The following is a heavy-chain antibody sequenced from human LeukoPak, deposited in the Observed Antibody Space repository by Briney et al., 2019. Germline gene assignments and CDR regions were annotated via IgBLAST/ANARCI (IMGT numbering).Heavy chain of an antibody. V-gene: IGHV4-59*12. Sequence: SETLSLTCTVSGGSISSYYWSWIRQPPGKGLEWIGYIYYSGGTNYNPSLKSRVSISVDRSKNQFSLKLSSVAAADTAVYYCARVSGNNWFDPWGQGTLVTVSS. CDR3: ARVSGNNWFDP. J-gene: IGHJ5*02. CDR2: IYYSGGT. CDR1: GGSISSYY.